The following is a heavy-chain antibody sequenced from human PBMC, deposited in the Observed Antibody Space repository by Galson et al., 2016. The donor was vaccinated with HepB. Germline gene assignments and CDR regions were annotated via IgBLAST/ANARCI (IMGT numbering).Heavy chain of an antibody. Sequence: SLRLSCAASGFTLNNCAMGWVRQAPGKGLEWVSSFNGDGTARYTDSWRGRFTVSSDNPKNTVYLQMNSLGAEDTAVYYCTKFVDYGGNYYFGSWGQGTLVTVSS. J-gene: IGHJ4*02. D-gene: IGHD4-23*01. CDR2: FNGDGTA. CDR3: TKFVDYGGNYYFGS. CDR1: GFTLNNCA. V-gene: IGHV3-23*01.